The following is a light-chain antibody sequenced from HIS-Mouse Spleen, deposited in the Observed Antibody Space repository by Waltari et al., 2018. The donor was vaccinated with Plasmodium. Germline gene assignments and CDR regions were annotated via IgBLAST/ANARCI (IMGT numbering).Light chain of an antibody. CDR2: LNSDGSH. V-gene: IGLV4-69*01. CDR1: IGHSSSA. CDR3: QTWGTGMGV. Sequence: QLVLTQSPSASASLGASVKLTCTPSIGHSSSAIPWHPQQPEKGPRYLMNLNSDGSHSKGDGIPDRFSGSSSGAERYLTISSLQSEDEADYYCQTWGTGMGVFGGGTKLTVL. J-gene: IGLJ2*01.